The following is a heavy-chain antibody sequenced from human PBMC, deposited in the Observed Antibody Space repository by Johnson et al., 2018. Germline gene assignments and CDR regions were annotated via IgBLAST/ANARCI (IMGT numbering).Heavy chain of an antibody. CDR1: GFTVSSNY. CDR3: ARDKVLLYPYYYMDV. CDR2: IYSGGST. J-gene: IGHJ6*03. D-gene: IGHD3-10*01. V-gene: IGHV3-66*01. Sequence: VQLVQSGGGLVQPGGSLRLSCAASGFTVSSNYMSWVRQAPGKGLEWVSVIYSGGSTYYADSVKGRFTISRDNSKNTLYLQMNSLRAEDTAVYDCARDKVLLYPYYYMDVWGKGATVTVSS.